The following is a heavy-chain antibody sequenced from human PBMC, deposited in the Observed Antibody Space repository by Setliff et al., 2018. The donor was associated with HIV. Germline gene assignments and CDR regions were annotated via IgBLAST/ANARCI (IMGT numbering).Heavy chain of an antibody. D-gene: IGHD3-16*01. V-gene: IGHV4-39*01. J-gene: IGHJ4*02. CDR2: IHYSGST. CDR1: GGFIKNSNYY. Sequence: PSETLSLTCTVYGGFIKNSNYYWGWIRQPPGKGLEWIGNIHYSGSTYYNPSLKSRVTISVDTSKNQFSLKLSSVTAADRAVFYCARVSTDYVWGSFLSSGPYYFDFWGQGALVTVSS. CDR3: ARVSTDYVWGSFLSSGPYYFDF.